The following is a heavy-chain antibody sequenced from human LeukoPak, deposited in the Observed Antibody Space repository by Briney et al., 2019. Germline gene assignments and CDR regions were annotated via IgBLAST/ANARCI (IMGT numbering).Heavy chain of an antibody. D-gene: IGHD5-18*01. V-gene: IGHV1-2*02. CDR2: INPNSGGT. CDR3: ARGDRGYSYAQDY. Sequence: ASVKVSCRASGYTFTGYYMHWVRQAPGQGLKWMGWINPNSGGTNYAQKFQGRVTMTRNTSISTAYMELSSLRSEDTAVYYCARGDRGYSYAQDYWGQGTLVTVSS. J-gene: IGHJ4*02. CDR1: GYTFTGYY.